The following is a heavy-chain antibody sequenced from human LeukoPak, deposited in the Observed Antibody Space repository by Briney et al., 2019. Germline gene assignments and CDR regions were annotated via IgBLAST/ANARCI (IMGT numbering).Heavy chain of an antibody. CDR2: ISSSSSYI. D-gene: IGHD4-17*01. Sequence: GGSLRLSCAASGFTFSSYSMNWVRQAPGKGLEWVSSISSSSSYIYYADSVKGRFTISRDNAKNSLYLQMNSLRAEDTAVYYCARVRASYGDYVFEFDYWGQGTLVTVSS. J-gene: IGHJ4*02. CDR1: GFTFSSYS. CDR3: ARVRASYGDYVFEFDY. V-gene: IGHV3-21*01.